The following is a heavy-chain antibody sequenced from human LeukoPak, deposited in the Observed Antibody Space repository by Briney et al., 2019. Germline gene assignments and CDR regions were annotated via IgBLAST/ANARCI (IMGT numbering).Heavy chain of an antibody. CDR1: GFTFSSYA. V-gene: IGHV3-23*01. CDR3: AATRRGPEERSFGY. CDR2: ISCSGGST. D-gene: IGHD1-14*01. Sequence: GGSLRLSCAASGFTFSSYAMSWVRQAPGKGLEWVSAISCSGGSTYYADSVKGRCTISRDNSKNTLYPQMKSLRAEDTAVYYCAATRRGPEERSFGYWGQGTLVTVSS. J-gene: IGHJ4*02.